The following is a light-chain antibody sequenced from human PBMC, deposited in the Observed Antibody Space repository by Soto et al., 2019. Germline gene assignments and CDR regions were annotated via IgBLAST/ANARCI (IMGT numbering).Light chain of an antibody. J-gene: IGKJ5*01. CDR3: QQYYDTPVT. V-gene: IGKV4-1*01. Sequence: DIVMTQSPDSLAVSLGERATIHCKSSQSIFYSSNNKNFLAWYQQKPGQPPKLLISWASTRESGVPDRFSGSESGTDFTLTISSLQAEDGALYYCQQYYDTPVTFGQGTRLEIK. CDR2: WAS. CDR1: QSIFYSSNNKNF.